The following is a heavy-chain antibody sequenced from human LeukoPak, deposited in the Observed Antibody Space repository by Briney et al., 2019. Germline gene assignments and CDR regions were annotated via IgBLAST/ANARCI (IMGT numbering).Heavy chain of an antibody. CDR2: IKQDGSEK. Sequence: GGSLRLSCAASGFTFSSYWVSWVRQAPGKGLEWVANIKQDGSEKYYVDSVKGRFTISRDNAKNSLYLQMNSLRAEDTAVYYCARGSHYYDSSGYYAAGYWGQGTLVTVSS. J-gene: IGHJ4*02. V-gene: IGHV3-7*04. D-gene: IGHD3-22*01. CDR3: ARGSHYYDSSGYYAAGY. CDR1: GFTFSSYW.